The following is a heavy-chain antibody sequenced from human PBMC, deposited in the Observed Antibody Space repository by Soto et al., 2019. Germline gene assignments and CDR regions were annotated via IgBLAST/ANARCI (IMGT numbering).Heavy chain of an antibody. V-gene: IGHV3-48*03. Sequence: PGGSLRLSCAASGFTFSSYEMNWVRQAPGKGLEWVSYISSGSTIYYADSVKGRFTISRDNAKNSLYLQMNSLRAEDTAVYYCARDFAMVRGVIFPSWGQGTLVTVSS. J-gene: IGHJ4*02. D-gene: IGHD3-10*01. CDR1: GFTFSSYE. CDR2: ISSGSTI. CDR3: ARDFAMVRGVIFPS.